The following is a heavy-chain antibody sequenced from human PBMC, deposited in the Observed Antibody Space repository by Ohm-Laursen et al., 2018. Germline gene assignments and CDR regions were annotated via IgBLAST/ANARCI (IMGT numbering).Heavy chain of an antibody. Sequence: SLRLSCTASGFTFNNFGMHWVRQAPGKGLEWVAVVSYDERYKNYVDSVKGRFTISRDNAKNSLYLQMNSLRAEDTAVYYCARNLGYCSGGGCYYFDPWGQGTLVTVSS. V-gene: IGHV3-30*03. D-gene: IGHD2-15*01. J-gene: IGHJ5*02. CDR1: GFTFNNFG. CDR2: VSYDERYK. CDR3: ARNLGYCSGGGCYYFDP.